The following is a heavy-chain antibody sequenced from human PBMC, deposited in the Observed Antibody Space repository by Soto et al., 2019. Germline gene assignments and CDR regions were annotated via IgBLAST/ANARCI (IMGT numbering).Heavy chain of an antibody. CDR1: GFTFSSYG. J-gene: IGHJ6*02. Sequence: QVQLVESGGGVVQPGRSLRLSCAASGFTFSSYGMHWVRQAPGKGLEWVAVISSDGSNKYYADSVKGRFTISRDNSKSTXHXXMNSLRAEDTAVYYCAKRDYIRTSCRQGYYYGMDVWGQGTTVTVSS. D-gene: IGHD2-2*01. CDR2: ISSDGSNK. V-gene: IGHV3-30*18. CDR3: AKRDYIRTSCRQGYYYGMDV.